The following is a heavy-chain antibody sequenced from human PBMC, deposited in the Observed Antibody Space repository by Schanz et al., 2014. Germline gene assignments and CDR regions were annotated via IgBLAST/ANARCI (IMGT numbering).Heavy chain of an antibody. V-gene: IGHV3-23*01. Sequence: EVQLLESGGGLVQPGGSLRLSCAASGFTFSSYAMSWVRQAPGKGLEWVSASSGSGGSTYYADSVKGRFTITRDNSKNTLYLQVNSLRAEDTAVYYCAKRRFGEVSAFDIWGQGTMVTVSP. D-gene: IGHD3-10*01. J-gene: IGHJ3*02. CDR1: GFTFSSYA. CDR2: SSGSGGST. CDR3: AKRRFGEVSAFDI.